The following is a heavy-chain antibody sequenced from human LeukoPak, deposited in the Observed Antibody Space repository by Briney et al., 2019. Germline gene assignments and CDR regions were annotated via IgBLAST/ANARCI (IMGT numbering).Heavy chain of an antibody. CDR2: IYYSGST. Sequence: SETLSLTCTVSGGSVSSGSYYWSWIRQHPGKGLEWIGYIYYSGSTYYNPSLKSRVTISVDTSKNQFSLKLSSVTAADTAVYYCAGDRWRGAPDYFDCWGQGTLVTVSS. V-gene: IGHV4-31*03. CDR3: AGDRWRGAPDYFDC. CDR1: GGSVSSGSYY. D-gene: IGHD1-26*01. J-gene: IGHJ4*02.